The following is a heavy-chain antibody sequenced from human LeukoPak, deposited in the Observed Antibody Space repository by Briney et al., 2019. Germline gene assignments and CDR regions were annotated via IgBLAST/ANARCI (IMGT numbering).Heavy chain of an antibody. D-gene: IGHD3-3*01. CDR1: GYTFSSYW. V-gene: IGHV5-51*01. CDR2: IYPGGSDT. CDR3: ARQNDFRLDY. J-gene: IGHJ4*02. Sequence: KGGESLKISCKGSGYTFSSYWIGWVRQMPGKGLEWMGIIYPGGSDTRYSPSLQGQVTISVDTSICPAYLLWSSLKASDTAIYYCARQNDFRLDYWGQGTLVTVSS.